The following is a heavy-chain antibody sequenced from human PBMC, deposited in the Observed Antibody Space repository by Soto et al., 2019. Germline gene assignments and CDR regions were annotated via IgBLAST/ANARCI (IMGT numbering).Heavy chain of an antibody. V-gene: IGHV3-23*01. CDR1: GFTFSNYA. D-gene: IGHD2-21*01. CDR2: FSGSGGST. Sequence: EVQLLESGGGLVQPGGSLRLSCAASGFTFSNYAMSWVRQAPGKGLEWVSGFSGSGGSTYYADSVKGRFTISRDNSKIALYRQTTSPTAVDSGVYYCANATGDRNFDYGMDVWGQGTKVTVSS. CDR3: ANATGDRNFDYGMDV. J-gene: IGHJ6*02.